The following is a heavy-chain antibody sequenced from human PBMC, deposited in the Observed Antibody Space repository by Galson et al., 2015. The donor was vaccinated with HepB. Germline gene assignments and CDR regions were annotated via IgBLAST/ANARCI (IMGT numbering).Heavy chain of an antibody. Sequence: SVKVSCKASGGTFSSYAISWVRQAPGQGLEWMGGIIPIFGTANYAQKFQGRVTITADESTSTAYMELSSLRSEDTAVYYCARAEGGGSTSITHEPYSFGMDVGGQGTTVTASS. J-gene: IGHJ6*02. D-gene: IGHD2-2*01. CDR3: ARAEGGGSTSITHEPYSFGMDV. CDR1: GGTFSSYA. V-gene: IGHV1-69*13. CDR2: IIPIFGTA.